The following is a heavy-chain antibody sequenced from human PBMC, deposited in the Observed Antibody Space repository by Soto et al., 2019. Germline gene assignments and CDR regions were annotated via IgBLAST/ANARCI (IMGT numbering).Heavy chain of an antibody. D-gene: IGHD2-2*01. Sequence: RLSCAASGFTFSSYGMHWVRQAPGKGLEWVAVIWYDGSNKYYADSVKGRFTISRDNSKNTLYLQMNSLRAEDTAVYYCARGYCSSTSCPRLYYYYGMDVWGQGTTVTV. CDR3: ARGYCSSTSCPRLYYYYGMDV. CDR2: IWYDGSNK. V-gene: IGHV3-33*01. J-gene: IGHJ6*02. CDR1: GFTFSSYG.